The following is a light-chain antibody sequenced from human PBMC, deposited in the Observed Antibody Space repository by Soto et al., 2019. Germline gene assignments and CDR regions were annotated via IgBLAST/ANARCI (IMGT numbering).Light chain of an antibody. CDR3: QQYNSYPYT. J-gene: IGKJ2*01. Sequence: DIQMTQSPSTLSASVGDRVTITCRASQSISNWLAWYQQKPGKAPKLLLYKASTLQSGVPSRFGGSGSGSEFTLTISSLQPDDFATYYCQQYNSYPYTFGQGTKVEIK. CDR2: KAS. V-gene: IGKV1-5*03. CDR1: QSISNW.